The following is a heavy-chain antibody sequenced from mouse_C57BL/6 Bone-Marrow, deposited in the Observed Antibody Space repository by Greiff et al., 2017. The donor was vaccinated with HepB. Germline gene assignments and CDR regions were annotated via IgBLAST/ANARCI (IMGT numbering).Heavy chain of an antibody. D-gene: IGHD1-1*01. CDR2: IYPGDGDT. J-gene: IGHJ2*01. Sequence: VQLQQSGPELVKPGASVKISCKASGYAFSSSWMNWVKQRPGKGLEWIGRIYPGDGDTNYNGKFKGKATLTADKSSSTAYMQLSSLTSEDSAVYFCAPYYYGSSYSFDYWGQGTTLTVSS. CDR3: APYYYGSSYSFDY. V-gene: IGHV1-82*01. CDR1: GYAFSSSW.